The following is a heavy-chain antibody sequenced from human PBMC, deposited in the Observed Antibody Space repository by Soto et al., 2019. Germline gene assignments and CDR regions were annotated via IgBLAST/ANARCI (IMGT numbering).Heavy chain of an antibody. V-gene: IGHV4-30-4*01. CDR2: IYYSGRT. Sequence: SETLSLTCTVSGGSISSGDYYWSWIRQPPGKGLEWIGYIYYSGRTYYNPSLKSRVTISVDTSKNQFSLKLSSVTAADPAVYYSARDGSSLDYWGQGTLVTVSS. D-gene: IGHD6-13*01. CDR1: GGSISSGDYY. CDR3: ARDGSSLDY. J-gene: IGHJ4*02.